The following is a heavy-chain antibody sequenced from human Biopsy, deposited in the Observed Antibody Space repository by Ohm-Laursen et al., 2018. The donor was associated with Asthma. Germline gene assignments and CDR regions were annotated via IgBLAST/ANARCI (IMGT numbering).Heavy chain of an antibody. CDR1: GGSISSGGYY. V-gene: IGHV4-31*03. D-gene: IGHD4-17*01. CDR2: IYYSGST. J-gene: IGHJ5*02. Sequence: TLSLTCTVSGGSISSGGYYWSWIRQRPGKGLEWIGYIYYSGSTYYNPSLKSRVSISLDTSKNQFSLILTSVTAADTAVYYCARTTYGDDGFDPWGQGTLVTVSS. CDR3: ARTTYGDDGFDP.